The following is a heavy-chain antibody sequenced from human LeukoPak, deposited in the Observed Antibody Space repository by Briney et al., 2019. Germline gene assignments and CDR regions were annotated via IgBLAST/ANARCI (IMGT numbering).Heavy chain of an antibody. CDR1: GFSFRNSW. CDR2: TNEDESAK. D-gene: IGHD2-8*01. V-gene: IGHV3-7*01. J-gene: IGHJ3*02. CDR3: ARGVNRAYDI. Sequence: PGESLRLSCAASGFSFRNSWMAWVRQAPGKGLEWVALTNEDESAKYYVDSVKGRFTISRDNAKNSLFLQMNSLGDEDTAMYYCARGVNRAYDIWGHGTMVTVSS.